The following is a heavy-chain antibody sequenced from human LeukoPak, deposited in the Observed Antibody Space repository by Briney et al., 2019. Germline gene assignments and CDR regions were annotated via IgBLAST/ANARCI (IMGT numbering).Heavy chain of an antibody. J-gene: IGHJ4*02. CDR3: ARDRGGSDWNYVFDY. D-gene: IGHD1-7*01. V-gene: IGHV1-46*01. Sequence: GASVKVSCKASGYTFTSYYMHWVRQAPGQGLEWTGIINPSGGSTSYAQKFQGRVTMTRDMSTSTVYMELSSLRSEDTAVYYCARDRGGSDWNYVFDYWGQGTLVTVSS. CDR2: INPSGGST. CDR1: GYTFTSYY.